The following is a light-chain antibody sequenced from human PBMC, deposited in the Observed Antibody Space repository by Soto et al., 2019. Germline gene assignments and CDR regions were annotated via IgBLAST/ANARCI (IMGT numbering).Light chain of an antibody. Sequence: DIQMTQSPSSLSASLGDRVTITCRASQGIKTYVAWYQQKPGKVPKLLIYAASSLQSGVPSRFSGSGSGTDFPLTSSSLQPEDVATYSCHKYDTVPWAFGQGTKVDIK. J-gene: IGKJ1*01. CDR3: HKYDTVPWA. V-gene: IGKV1-27*01. CDR2: AAS. CDR1: QGIKTY.